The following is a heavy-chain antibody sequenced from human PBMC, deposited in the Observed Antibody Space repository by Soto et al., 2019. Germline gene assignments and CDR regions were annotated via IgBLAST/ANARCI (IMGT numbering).Heavy chain of an antibody. V-gene: IGHV1-69*13. J-gene: IGHJ6*02. CDR2: IIPIFGTA. D-gene: IGHD3-9*01. CDR3: ARGVSTYYDILTGLSPSQTYYYYGMDV. CDR1: GGTFSSYA. Sequence: GASVKVSCKASGGTFSSYAISWVRQAPGQGLEWMGGIIPIFGTANYAQKFQGRVTITADESTSTAYMELSSLRSEDTAVYYCARGVSTYYDILTGLSPSQTYYYYGMDVWGQGTTVTVSS.